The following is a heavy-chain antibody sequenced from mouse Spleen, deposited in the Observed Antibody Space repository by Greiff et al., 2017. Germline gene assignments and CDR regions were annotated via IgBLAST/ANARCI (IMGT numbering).Heavy chain of an antibody. CDR3: ARIYDGYYDYFDY. D-gene: IGHD2-3*01. CDR2: ISSGGGNT. J-gene: IGHJ2*01. V-gene: IGHV5-9*04. Sequence: EVKLVESGGGLVKLGGSLKLSCAASGFTFSSYAMSWVRQTPEKRLEWVATISSGGGNTYYPDSVKGRFTISRDNAKNTLYLQMSSLKSEDTAMYYCARIYDGYYDYFDYWGQGTTLTVSS. CDR1: GFTFSSYA.